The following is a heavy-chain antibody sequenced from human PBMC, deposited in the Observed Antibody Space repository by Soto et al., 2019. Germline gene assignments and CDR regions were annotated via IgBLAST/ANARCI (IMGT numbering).Heavy chain of an antibody. Sequence: SETLSLTCAVYGGSFSGYYWSWIRQPPGKGLEWIGEINHSGSTNYNPSLKSRVTISVDTSKNQFSLKLSSVTAADTAVYYCARGRVAVAGTSLDYWGQGTLVTVSS. J-gene: IGHJ4*02. CDR2: INHSGST. V-gene: IGHV4-34*01. CDR1: GGSFSGYY. D-gene: IGHD6-19*01. CDR3: ARGRVAVAGTSLDY.